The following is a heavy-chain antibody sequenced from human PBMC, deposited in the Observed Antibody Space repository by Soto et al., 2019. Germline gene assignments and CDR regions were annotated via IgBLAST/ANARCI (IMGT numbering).Heavy chain of an antibody. CDR3: ARSDCTGAYCYSWPFNYGVDV. J-gene: IGHJ6*02. CDR2: IWYDGSNK. CDR1: GFTFNTYG. Sequence: VQLVESGGGVVQPGGSLRLSCTTSGFTFNTYGMHWVRQAPGKGLEWVAIIWYDGSNKYYADSVKGRFTISRDNSKNTLYLQMNSLRGEDTALYYRARSDCTGAYCYSWPFNYGVDVWGQGTTVTVSS. V-gene: IGHV3-33*08. D-gene: IGHD2-15*01.